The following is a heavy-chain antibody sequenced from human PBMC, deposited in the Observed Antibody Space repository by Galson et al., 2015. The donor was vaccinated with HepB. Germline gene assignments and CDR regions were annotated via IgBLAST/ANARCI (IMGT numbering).Heavy chain of an antibody. CDR2: ISPYNGNT. CDR3: ARGGLVTYFDY. Sequence: SVKVSCKASGYTFSTYGINWVRQAPGQGLEWMGWISPYNGNTNYAQKLQGRVSLTTDTSTSTAYMELRSLRSDDTAVYYCARGGLVTYFDYWGQGTPVTVSS. CDR1: GYTFSTYG. V-gene: IGHV1-18*01. J-gene: IGHJ4*02. D-gene: IGHD2-21*01.